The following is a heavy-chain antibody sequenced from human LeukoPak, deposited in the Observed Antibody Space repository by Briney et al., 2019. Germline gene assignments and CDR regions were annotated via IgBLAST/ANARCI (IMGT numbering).Heavy chain of an antibody. CDR2: ISLYNPKT. D-gene: IGHD6-19*01. Sequence: ASVKVSCKASGYTFTSYGISWVRQAPGQGLDWMGWISLYNPKTNYAQKFQGRVTMTTDTSTSKAYMELRSLRSDDTAVYYCARLGVAGDPSSAEYFQHWGQGTLLTVSS. J-gene: IGHJ1*01. CDR1: GYTFTSYG. CDR3: ARLGVAGDPSSAEYFQH. V-gene: IGHV1-18*01.